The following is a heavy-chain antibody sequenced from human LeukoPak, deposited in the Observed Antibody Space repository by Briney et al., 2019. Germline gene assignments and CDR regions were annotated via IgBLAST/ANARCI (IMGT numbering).Heavy chain of an antibody. CDR3: ARGPQKIRPGSSSVYSDY. Sequence: ASVKVSCKAFGYTFTTYGIHWVRQAPGQGLEWMGWISAYNGNTNYAQKIQGRVTMTTDTSTTTAYMELGRLRSDDTAVYYCARGPQKIRPGSSSVYSDYWGQGTLVTVSS. CDR1: GYTFTTYG. V-gene: IGHV1-18*01. CDR2: ISAYNGNT. D-gene: IGHD6-6*01. J-gene: IGHJ4*02.